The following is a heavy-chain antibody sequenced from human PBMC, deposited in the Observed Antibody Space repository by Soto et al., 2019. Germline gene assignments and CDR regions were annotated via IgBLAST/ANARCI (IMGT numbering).Heavy chain of an antibody. CDR1: GFTFSAYW. CDR3: ASQSSLGY. CDR2: INSDGSNT. J-gene: IGHJ4*02. Sequence: GGSLRLSCEASGFTFSAYWMHWVRQAPGKGLVWVSRINSDGSNTNYADSVKGRFTISRDNSKNTVYLQMNSLRAEDTAVYYCASQSSLGYWGQGSLVTGSA. V-gene: IGHV3-74*01.